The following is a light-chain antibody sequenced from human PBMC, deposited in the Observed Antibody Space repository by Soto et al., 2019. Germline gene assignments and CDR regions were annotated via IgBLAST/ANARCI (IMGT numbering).Light chain of an antibody. CDR3: QHYNSYPWT. V-gene: IGKV1-5*03. J-gene: IGKJ1*01. Sequence: DIQMTQSPSILSASVGDSVTITCRASQSIGSWVAWYQQKQGRAQNXLIHKASHLESGVPSRFSGSGSGTEFTITISSLQPGDFATYYCQHYNSYPWTFGQGTKV. CDR1: QSIGSW. CDR2: KAS.